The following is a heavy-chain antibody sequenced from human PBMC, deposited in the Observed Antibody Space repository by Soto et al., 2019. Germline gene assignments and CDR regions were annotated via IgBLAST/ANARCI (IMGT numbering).Heavy chain of an antibody. D-gene: IGHD3-10*01. J-gene: IGHJ4*02. V-gene: IGHV4-4*07. CDR3: ARTLSGFTYGSRQFYFDY. Sequence: SETLSLTCTVSGDPITSYFWSWIRQPAGKGLEWIGHLFPGGTTNLNTSLESRVSMSIDTSKNQFSLTLTSVTAADMAIYYCARTLSGFTYGSRQFYFDYWGQGSLVTVSS. CDR1: GDPITSYF. CDR2: LFPGGTT.